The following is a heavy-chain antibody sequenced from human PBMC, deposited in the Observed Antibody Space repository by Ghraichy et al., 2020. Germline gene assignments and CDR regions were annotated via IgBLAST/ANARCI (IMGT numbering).Heavy chain of an antibody. J-gene: IGHJ5*02. CDR1: GFTFSSYS. Sequence: GESLNISCAASGFTFSSYSMNWVRQAPGKGLEWVSSISSSSSYIYYADLVKGRFTISRDNAKNSLYLQMNSLRAEDTAVYYCARAKCITMVRGCPPDWFDPWGQGTLVTVSS. V-gene: IGHV3-21*01. CDR2: ISSSSSYI. CDR3: ARAKCITMVRGCPPDWFDP. D-gene: IGHD3-10*01.